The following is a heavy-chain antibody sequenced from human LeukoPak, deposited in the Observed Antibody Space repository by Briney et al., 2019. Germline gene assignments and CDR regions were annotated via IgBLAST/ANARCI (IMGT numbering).Heavy chain of an antibody. D-gene: IGHD4-11*01. CDR1: GFTFSSYS. V-gene: IGHV3-48*04. CDR3: ARDLSTVAKNSRKRNDY. J-gene: IGHJ4*02. Sequence: GSLRLSCAASGFTFSSYSMNWVRQAPGKGLEWVSYISSSSSTIYYADSVKGRFTISRDNAKNSLYLQMNSLRAEDTAVYYCARDLSTVAKNSRKRNDYWGQGTRVTVSS. CDR2: ISSSSSTI.